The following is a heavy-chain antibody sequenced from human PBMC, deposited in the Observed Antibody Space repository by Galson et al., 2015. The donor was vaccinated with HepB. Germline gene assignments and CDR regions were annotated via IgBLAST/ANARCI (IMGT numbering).Heavy chain of an antibody. J-gene: IGHJ4*02. V-gene: IGHV3-30*18. D-gene: IGHD2-8*01. Sequence: SLRLSCAASGFTFSSYGMHWVRQAPGKGLEWVAVISYDGSNKYYADSVKGRFTISRDNSKNTLYLQMNSLRAEDTAVYYCAKDLRRYCTNGVCYPAFDYWGQGTLVTVSS. CDR1: GFTFSSYG. CDR3: AKDLRRYCTNGVCYPAFDY. CDR2: ISYDGSNK.